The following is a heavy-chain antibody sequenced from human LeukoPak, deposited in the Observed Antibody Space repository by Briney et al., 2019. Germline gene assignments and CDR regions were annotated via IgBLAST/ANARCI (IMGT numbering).Heavy chain of an antibody. CDR3: AKVMGVADYY. CDR2: ISYDGSNK. D-gene: IGHD6-19*01. J-gene: IGHJ4*02. V-gene: IGHV3-30*18. CDR1: GFTFSSYG. Sequence: PGRSLRLSCAASGFTFSSYGMHWVRQAPGKGLEWVAVISYDGSNKYYADSVKGRFTISRDNSKNTLYPQMNSLRAEDTAVYYCAKVMGVADYYWGQGTLVTVSS.